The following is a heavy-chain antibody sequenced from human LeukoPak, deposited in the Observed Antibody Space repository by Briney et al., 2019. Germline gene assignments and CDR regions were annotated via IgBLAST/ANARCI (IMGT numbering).Heavy chain of an antibody. CDR3: ARTTYYYDSSGYFGEY. V-gene: IGHV3-23*01. J-gene: IGHJ4*02. D-gene: IGHD3-22*01. CDR2: VTGSGGST. Sequence: GGSLRLSCAASGFTFSSYGMSWVRQAPGKGLEWVSVVTGSGGSTYYADSVKGRFTISRDNSKNTLYLQMNSLRAEDTAVYYCARTTYYYDSSGYFGEYWGQGTLVTVSS. CDR1: GFTFSSYG.